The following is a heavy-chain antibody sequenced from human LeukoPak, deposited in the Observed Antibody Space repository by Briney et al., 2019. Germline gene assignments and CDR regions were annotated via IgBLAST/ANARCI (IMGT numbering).Heavy chain of an antibody. CDR1: GYTFTSYY. J-gene: IGHJ6*02. V-gene: IGHV1-46*01. CDR3: TRSQYYGMDV. Sequence: ASVKVSCKASGYTFTSYYMHWVRQAPGQGLEWMGMINPTGGSTSYAQKFQGRVTMTRDTSTSTVYMELGSLRSEDTAVYYCTRSQYYGMDVWGQGTTVIVSS. CDR2: INPTGGST.